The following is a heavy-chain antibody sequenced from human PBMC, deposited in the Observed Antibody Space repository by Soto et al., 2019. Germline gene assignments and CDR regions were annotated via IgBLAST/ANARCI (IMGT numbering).Heavy chain of an antibody. CDR3: ASDRGYYDSSGYIDFDY. CDR2: IIPIFGKT. D-gene: IGHD3-22*01. V-gene: IGHV1-69*13. Sequence: ASVKVSCKASGYTFTSYGISWVRQAPGQGLEWMGGIIPIFGKTNYAQKFQGRVTITADESTSTAYMELSSLRSEDTAVYYCASDRGYYDSSGYIDFDYWGQGTLVTVSS. CDR1: GYTFTSYG. J-gene: IGHJ4*02.